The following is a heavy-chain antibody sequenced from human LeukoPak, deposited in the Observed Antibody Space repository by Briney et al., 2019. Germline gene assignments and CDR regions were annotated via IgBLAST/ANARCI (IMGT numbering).Heavy chain of an antibody. D-gene: IGHD2-2*01. CDR3: ARDGSPDIVVVSAAATDHYYYYYMDV. V-gene: IGHV3-20*04. CDR2: INWNGGST. CDR1: GFTFDDYG. J-gene: IGHJ6*03. Sequence: PGGSLRLSCAASGFTFDDYGMSWVRQAPGKGLEWVSGINWNGGSTGYADSVKGRFTISRDNAKNSLYLQMNSLRAEDTALYYCARDGSPDIVVVSAAATDHYYYYYMDVWGKGTTVTVSS.